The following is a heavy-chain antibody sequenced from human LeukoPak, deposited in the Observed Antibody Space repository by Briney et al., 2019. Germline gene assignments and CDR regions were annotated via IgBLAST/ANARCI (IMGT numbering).Heavy chain of an antibody. D-gene: IGHD3-10*01. Sequence: SETLSLTCTVSGYSISSGYYWSWIRQPPGKGPEWIGEINHSGSTNYNPSLKSRVTISVDTSKNQFSLKLSSVTAADTAVYYCARRYGSGSYSLKPIRKKYNWFDPWGQGTLVTVSS. J-gene: IGHJ5*02. V-gene: IGHV4-38-2*02. CDR2: INHSGST. CDR3: ARRYGSGSYSLKPIRKKYNWFDP. CDR1: GYSISSGYY.